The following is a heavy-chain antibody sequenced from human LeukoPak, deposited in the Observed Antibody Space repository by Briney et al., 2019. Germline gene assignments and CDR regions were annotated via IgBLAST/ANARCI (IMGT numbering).Heavy chain of an antibody. J-gene: IGHJ4*02. D-gene: IGHD5-12*01. CDR1: GYTFTCYY. Sequence: AVKVSFKSSGYTFTCYYMHWVRQAPGQGLEWMGWINPNSGGTNYAQKFQGRVTMTRDTSISTAYMQLSRLRSDDTAVDYCARGRMVASYPFFDYWGQGTLVTVSS. V-gene: IGHV1-2*02. CDR3: ARGRMVASYPFFDY. CDR2: INPNSGGT.